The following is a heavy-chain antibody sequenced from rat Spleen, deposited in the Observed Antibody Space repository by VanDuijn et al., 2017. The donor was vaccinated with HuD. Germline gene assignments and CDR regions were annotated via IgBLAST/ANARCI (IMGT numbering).Heavy chain of an antibody. CDR2: IRTKPNNYAT. Sequence: VQVVESGGGLVQPKESLKISCAASGFTFSNAAMDWVRQAPGKGLEWVARIRTKPNNYATYYADSVKGRFTISRDDSKSMVYLQMDNLKTEDTAMYYCAAENNSPFDYWGQGASVTVSS. J-gene: IGHJ4*01. CDR3: AAENNSPFDY. CDR1: GFTFSNAA. D-gene: IGHD1-10*01. V-gene: IGHV10-5*01.